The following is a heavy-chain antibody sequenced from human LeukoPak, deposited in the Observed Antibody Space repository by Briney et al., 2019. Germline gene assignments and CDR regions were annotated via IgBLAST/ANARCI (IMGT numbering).Heavy chain of an antibody. CDR1: GFTFSSYS. CDR2: ISSSSSTI. Sequence: GGSLRLSCAASGFTFSSYSMNWVRQAPGKGLEWVSYISSSSSTIYYADSVKGRFTISRDNAKNSLYLQMNSLRAEDTAVYYCARGLSGTDFDYWGQGTLVTVSS. J-gene: IGHJ4*02. V-gene: IGHV3-48*01. D-gene: IGHD6-25*01. CDR3: ARGLSGTDFDY.